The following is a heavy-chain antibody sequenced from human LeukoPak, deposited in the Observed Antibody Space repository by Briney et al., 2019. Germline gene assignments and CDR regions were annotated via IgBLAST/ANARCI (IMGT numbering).Heavy chain of an antibody. J-gene: IGHJ6*03. Sequence: SETLSLTCAVYGGSFSGYYWSWIRQPPGKGLEWIGEINHSGSTNYNPSLKSRVTISVDTSKNQFSLKLSSVTAADTAVYYCASHGSGPRGPADYYYMDVWGKGTTVTISS. V-gene: IGHV4-34*01. CDR1: GGSFSGYY. D-gene: IGHD3-10*01. CDR3: ASHGSGPRGPADYYYMDV. CDR2: INHSGST.